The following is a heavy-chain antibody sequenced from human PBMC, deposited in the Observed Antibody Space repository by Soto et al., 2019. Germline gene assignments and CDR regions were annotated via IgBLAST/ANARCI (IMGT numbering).Heavy chain of an antibody. D-gene: IGHD1-1*01. CDR1: GDSFSKYT. J-gene: IGHJ4*02. Sequence: QVQLVQSGAEVKKPGSSVTVSCKASGDSFSKYTVNWVRLAPRQGLEWMGGIIPRFGTTNFAPTLQDRVTITADKSMTIVFMEVSSLRSEDTALYYCARGRGLYNSGLSQLDSWWQGTLGSVSS. CDR2: IIPRFGTT. V-gene: IGHV1-69*06. CDR3: ARGRGLYNSGLSQLDS.